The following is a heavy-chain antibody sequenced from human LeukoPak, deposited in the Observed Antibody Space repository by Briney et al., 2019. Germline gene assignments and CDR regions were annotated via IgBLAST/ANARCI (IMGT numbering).Heavy chain of an antibody. CDR2: IIPIFGTA. V-gene: IGHV1-69*01. CDR3: ARSARYCSSTSCYTLDY. J-gene: IGHJ4*02. CDR1: GGTFSSYA. Sequence: GASVKVSCKASGGTFSSYANSLVRQSPGQGLEWMGGIIPIFGTANYAQKFQGRVTITADESTSTAYMELSSLRSEDTAVYYCARSARYCSSTSCYTLDYWGQGTLVTVSS. D-gene: IGHD2-2*02.